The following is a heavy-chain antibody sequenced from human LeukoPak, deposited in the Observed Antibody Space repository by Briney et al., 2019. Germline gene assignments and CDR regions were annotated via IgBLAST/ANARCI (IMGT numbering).Heavy chain of an antibody. CDR2: ISSSGSTI. D-gene: IGHD6-13*01. Sequence: GGSLRLSCAASGFTFSSYEMNWVRQAPGKGLEWVSYISSSGSTIYYADSVKGRFTISRDNAKNSLYLQMNSLRAEDTAVYYCARDPSSIAAAGTSSDYWGQGTLVTVSS. J-gene: IGHJ4*02. V-gene: IGHV3-48*03. CDR3: ARDPSSIAAAGTSSDY. CDR1: GFTFSSYE.